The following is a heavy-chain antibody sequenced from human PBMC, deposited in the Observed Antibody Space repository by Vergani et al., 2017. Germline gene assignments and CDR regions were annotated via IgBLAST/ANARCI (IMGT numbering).Heavy chain of an antibody. CDR2: ISYDETNK. CDR1: GFCFSSYA. J-gene: IGHJ5*01. D-gene: IGHD2-2*01. Sequence: QVQLVESGGGVVQPGRSLRLSCAASGFCFSSYAMYWVREAPGKGLEWIAVISYDETNKYYADSVKGRFTISRDSSTNTLYLQMNSLRAEDTAVYYCGRDGRKDGSSASCCYNCFDPWGQGTLVTVSS. CDR3: GRDGRKDGSSASCCYNCFDP. V-gene: IGHV3-30-3*01.